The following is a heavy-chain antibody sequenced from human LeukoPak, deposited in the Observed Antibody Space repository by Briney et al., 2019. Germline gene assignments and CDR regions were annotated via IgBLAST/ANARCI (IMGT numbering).Heavy chain of an antibody. V-gene: IGHV3-33*01. Sequence: GGSLRLSCAASGFIFNTYGMHWVRQAPGKGLEWVAVIWYDGSNKYYADSVKGRFTISRDNSKNTLYLQMNSLRAEDTAVYYCARVRDDSSGYYPPYYYFDYWGQGTLVTVSS. CDR2: IWYDGSNK. J-gene: IGHJ4*02. CDR3: ARVRDDSSGYYPPYYYFDY. CDR1: GFIFNTYG. D-gene: IGHD3-22*01.